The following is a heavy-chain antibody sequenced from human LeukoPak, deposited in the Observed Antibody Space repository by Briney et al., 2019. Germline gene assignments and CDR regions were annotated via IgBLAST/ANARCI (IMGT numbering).Heavy chain of an antibody. CDR3: AKPHGYSSGWYDY. V-gene: IGHV3-30*18. Sequence: GGSLRLSCAASGFTFSSYGMHWVRQAPGKGLEWVAVISYDGSNKYYADSVKGRFTISRDNSKNTLYLQMNSLRAEDTAVYYCAKPHGYSSGWYDYWGQGTLVTVSS. D-gene: IGHD6-19*01. J-gene: IGHJ4*02. CDR1: GFTFSSYG. CDR2: ISYDGSNK.